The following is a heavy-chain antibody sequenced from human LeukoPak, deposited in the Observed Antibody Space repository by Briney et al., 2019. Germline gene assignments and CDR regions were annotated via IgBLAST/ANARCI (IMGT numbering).Heavy chain of an antibody. CDR3: AREGGYWGNNWFDP. CDR1: GFTFSSYS. J-gene: IGHJ5*02. Sequence: PGGSLRLSCAASGFTFSSYSMNWVRQAPGKGLEWVSSISSSSYIYYADSVKGRFTISRDNAKNSLYLQMNSLRAEDTAVYYCAREGGYWGNNWFDPWGQGTLVTVSS. CDR2: ISSSSYI. V-gene: IGHV3-21*01. D-gene: IGHD7-27*01.